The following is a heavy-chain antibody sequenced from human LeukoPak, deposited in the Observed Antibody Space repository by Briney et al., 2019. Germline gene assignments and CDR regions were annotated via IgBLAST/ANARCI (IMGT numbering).Heavy chain of an antibody. J-gene: IGHJ4*02. CDR2: IYYSGST. Sequence: SETLSLTCTVSGGSISSSSYYWGWIRQPPGKGLEWIGSIYYSGSTYYNPSLKSRVTISVDTSKNQFSLKLSSVTAADTAVYYCARDSATSGRDGYWGQGTLVTVSS. CDR1: GGSISSSSYY. CDR3: ARDSATSGRDGY. V-gene: IGHV4-39*07. D-gene: IGHD5-24*01.